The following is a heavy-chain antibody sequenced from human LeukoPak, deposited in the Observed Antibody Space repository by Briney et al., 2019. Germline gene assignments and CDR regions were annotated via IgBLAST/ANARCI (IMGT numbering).Heavy chain of an antibody. CDR3: ARAPYYPYGPGDY. V-gene: IGHV3-30*04. J-gene: IGHJ4*02. Sequence: PGRSLRLSCAASGFTFSSYAMHWVCQAPGKGLEWVAVISYDGSNKYYADSVKGRFTISRDNSKNTLYLQMNSLRAEDTAVYYCARAPYYPYGPGDYWGQGTLVTVSS. D-gene: IGHD3-10*01. CDR2: ISYDGSNK. CDR1: GFTFSSYA.